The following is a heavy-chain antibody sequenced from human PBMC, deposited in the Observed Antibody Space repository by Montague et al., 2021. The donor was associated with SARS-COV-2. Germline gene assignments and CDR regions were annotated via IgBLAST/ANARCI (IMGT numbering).Heavy chain of an antibody. J-gene: IGHJ5*02. D-gene: IGHD4-17*01. CDR2: INHSGST. Sequence: SETLSLTCAVYGGSFSNYYWSWIRQPPGKGLEWIGEINHSGSTNYNPSLKSRVTISVDTSKNQFSVKPSSVTAADTAVYYCARGGTVTTFFDPKRTRGYNWFDPWGQGTLVTVSS. CDR3: ARGGTVTTFFDPKRTRGYNWFDP. CDR1: GGSFSNYY. V-gene: IGHV4-34*01.